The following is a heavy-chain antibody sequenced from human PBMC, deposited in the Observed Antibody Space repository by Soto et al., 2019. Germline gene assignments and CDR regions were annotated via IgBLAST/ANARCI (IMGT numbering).Heavy chain of an antibody. J-gene: IGHJ4*02. V-gene: IGHV1-46*01. Sequence: QVQMVQSGAEVKNAGASVKVSCKASGYTFSNYYMHWVRQAPGQGLEWMGGINPNGDTTYYAQKFLGRLTVTRDSSTSTVYMELSSLRSDDTAVYYCAREGATAAKMFDYWGQGTLVTVSS. D-gene: IGHD2-2*01. CDR2: INPNGDTT. CDR3: AREGATAAKMFDY. CDR1: GYTFSNYY.